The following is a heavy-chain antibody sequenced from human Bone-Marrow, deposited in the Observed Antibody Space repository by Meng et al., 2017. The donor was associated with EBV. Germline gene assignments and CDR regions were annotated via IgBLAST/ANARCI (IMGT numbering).Heavy chain of an antibody. V-gene: IGHV1-8*01. CDR1: GYTFTSYD. Sequence: HVKLVRSGSEVNKRGASVQVACKAPGYTFTSYDINWVRQDTGQGVEWMGWMNPNSVNTGYAQKFQGRVTMTRNTSISTAYMELSSLRSEDTAVYYCARGSDYGDYQPLGYWGQGTLVTVSS. CDR3: ARGSDYGDYQPLGY. CDR2: MNPNSVNT. D-gene: IGHD4-17*01. J-gene: IGHJ4*02.